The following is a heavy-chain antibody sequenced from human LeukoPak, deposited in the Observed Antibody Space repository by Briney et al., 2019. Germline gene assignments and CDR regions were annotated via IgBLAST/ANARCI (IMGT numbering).Heavy chain of an antibody. V-gene: IGHV3-23*01. D-gene: IGHD1-26*01. CDR2: ITGSGGTT. CDR3: AKSRGSYWVPEFDY. Sequence: PGGSLRLPCAASGFTFSSYGMSWVRQAPGKGLEWVSAITGSGGTTYYADSVKGRFTISRDNSKNTLYLQMNSLRAEDTAIYYCAKSRGSYWVPEFDYWGQGTLVTVSS. J-gene: IGHJ4*02. CDR1: GFTFSSYG.